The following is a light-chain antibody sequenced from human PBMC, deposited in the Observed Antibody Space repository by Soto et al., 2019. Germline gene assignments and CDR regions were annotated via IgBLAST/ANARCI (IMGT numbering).Light chain of an antibody. CDR1: QGISSF. Sequence: DIQLTQSPSFLSAAVGDRVTLTCRASQGISSFLAWYQQKPGKAPKLLISAASTLQSGVPSRLSGSGSGTEFPFTTTSRKTEDLATYYGKKLNTPPSTLAQGTKLRSN. V-gene: IGKV1-9*01. J-gene: IGKJ2*01. CDR3: KKLNTPPST. CDR2: AAS.